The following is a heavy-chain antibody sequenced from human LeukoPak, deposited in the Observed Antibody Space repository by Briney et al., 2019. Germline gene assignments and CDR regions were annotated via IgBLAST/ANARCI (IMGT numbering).Heavy chain of an antibody. J-gene: IGHJ4*02. V-gene: IGHV3-30*02. CDR1: GFTSSSYG. Sequence: AGGSLRLSCAAFGFTSSSYGMHWVRQAPGKGLVWVAFIRYDGSNKYYADSVKGRFTISRDNSKNTLYLQMNSLRAEDTAVYYCAKDHNLGYCSGGSCYYFDYWGQGSLVTVSS. CDR2: IRYDGSNK. CDR3: AKDHNLGYCSGGSCYYFDY. D-gene: IGHD2-15*01.